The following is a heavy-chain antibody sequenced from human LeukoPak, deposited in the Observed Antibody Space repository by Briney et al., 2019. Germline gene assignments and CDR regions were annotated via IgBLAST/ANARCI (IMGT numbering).Heavy chain of an antibody. V-gene: IGHV3-48*03. CDR2: ISSSGSTI. D-gene: IGHD3-16*01. Sequence: GGSLRLSCAASGFTFSSYEMNWVRQAPGKGLEWVSYISSSGSTIYYADSVKGRFTISRDNAKNSLYLQMNSLRAEDTALYYCARAQRGTIGSFDPWGQGTLVTVSS. CDR3: ARAQRGTIGSFDP. J-gene: IGHJ5*02. CDR1: GFTFSSYE.